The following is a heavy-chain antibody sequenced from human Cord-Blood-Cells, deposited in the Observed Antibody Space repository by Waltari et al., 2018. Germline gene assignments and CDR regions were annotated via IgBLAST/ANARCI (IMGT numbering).Heavy chain of an antibody. D-gene: IGHD3-10*01. V-gene: IGHV3-48*03. CDR2: ISSSGSTI. CDR3: ARDGVLLWFGELFDY. Sequence: EVQLVESGGGLVQPGGSLRLPCAASGFPFRSSAMNWVRQAPGKGLECVSYISSSGSTIYYADSVKGRFTISRDNAKNSLYLQMNSLRAEDTAVYYCARDGVLLWFGELFDYWGQGTLVTVSS. J-gene: IGHJ4*02. CDR1: GFPFRSSA.